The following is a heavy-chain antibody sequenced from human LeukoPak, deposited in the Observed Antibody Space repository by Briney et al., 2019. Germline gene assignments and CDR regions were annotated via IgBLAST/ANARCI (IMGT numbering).Heavy chain of an antibody. CDR3: ANRRGYSGYGKSSVFDY. J-gene: IGHJ4*02. Sequence: SETLSLTCAVYGGSFSGYYWSWIRQPPGEGLEWIGEINHSGSTNYNPSLKSRVTISVDTSKNQFSLKLSSVTAADTAVYYCANRRGYSGYGKSSVFDYWGQGTLVTVSS. CDR2: INHSGST. CDR1: GGSFSGYY. D-gene: IGHD5-12*01. V-gene: IGHV4-34*01.